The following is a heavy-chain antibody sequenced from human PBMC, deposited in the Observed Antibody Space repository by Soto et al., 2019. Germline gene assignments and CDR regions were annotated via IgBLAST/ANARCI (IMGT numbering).Heavy chain of an antibody. V-gene: IGHV3-23*01. CDR2: ISGSGAST. CDR3: AKLGSPYSSSFYNY. J-gene: IGHJ4*02. D-gene: IGHD6-13*01. CDR1: GFTFSSSA. Sequence: GGSLILSCAASGFTFSSSAMSWVRQAPGKGLEWVSVISGSGASTYYADSVKGRFTISRDNSKNTLYLQMNSLRAEDTAVYYCAKLGSPYSSSFYNYWGQGTLVTVFS.